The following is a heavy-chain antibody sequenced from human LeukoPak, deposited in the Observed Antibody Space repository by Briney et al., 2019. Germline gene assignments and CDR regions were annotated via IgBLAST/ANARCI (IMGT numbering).Heavy chain of an antibody. CDR3: ARDKGNDAFDI. V-gene: IGHV4-59*01. J-gene: IGHJ3*02. CDR1: GGSISSYY. CDR2: FYYSGST. Sequence: PSETLSLTCTVSGGSISSYYWSWIRQPPGKGLEWIGYFYYSGSTNCNPSLKSRVTISADTSKNQFSLKLSPVTAADTAVYYCARDKGNDAFDIWGQGTMVTVSS.